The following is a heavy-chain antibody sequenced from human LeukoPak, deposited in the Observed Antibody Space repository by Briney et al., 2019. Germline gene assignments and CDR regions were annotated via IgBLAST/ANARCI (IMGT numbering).Heavy chain of an antibody. J-gene: IGHJ4*02. Sequence: GGSVRLSCAASGFTFGSYGMHWVRQAPGKGLEWVAVITYDGGNEYYTDSVKGRFTIPRDNSKSTLYLQMNSLRTEDTAVYYCAKVRWDNSGWYYLDSWGQGTLVTVSS. D-gene: IGHD6-19*01. CDR2: ITYDGGNE. CDR1: GFTFGSYG. CDR3: AKVRWDNSGWYYLDS. V-gene: IGHV3-30*18.